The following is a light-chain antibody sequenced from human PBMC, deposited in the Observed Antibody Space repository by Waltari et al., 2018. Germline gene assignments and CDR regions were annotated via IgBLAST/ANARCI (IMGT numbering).Light chain of an antibody. J-gene: IGKJ1*01. V-gene: IGKV3-20*01. CDR3: QQHNTSPWT. CDR2: SSS. CDR1: QSVGTNY. Sequence: EIVLTQSPGTLSLSPGERATLSCRASQSVGTNYLAWYQQKPGQAPRLLISSSSSRATDIPDRFSGSGSGTDFTLTISRLEPEDFAVYYCQQHNTSPWTFGQGTKVEIK.